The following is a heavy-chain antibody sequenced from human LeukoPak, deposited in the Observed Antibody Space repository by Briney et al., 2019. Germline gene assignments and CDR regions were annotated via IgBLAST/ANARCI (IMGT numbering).Heavy chain of an antibody. CDR2: ISGGGASA. J-gene: IGHJ4*02. Sequence: GGSLRLSCAASGFTFSDYAMTWVRQTPGKGLEWVSVISGGGASADYADSMKGRFTISRDNSKNTLYLQMNRLRDEDTALYYCAKLGCTGTICYANYWGQGTLVTVSS. CDR1: GFTFSDYA. D-gene: IGHD2-2*01. V-gene: IGHV3-23*01. CDR3: AKLGCTGTICYANY.